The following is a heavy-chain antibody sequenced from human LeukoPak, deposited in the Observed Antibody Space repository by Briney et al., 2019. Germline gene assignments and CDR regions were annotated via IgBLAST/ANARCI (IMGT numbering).Heavy chain of an antibody. CDR1: GFTFSSYA. J-gene: IGHJ4*02. V-gene: IGHV3-48*02. CDR2: ISGGSSSI. D-gene: IGHD1-20*01. Sequence: TGGSLRLSCAASGFTFSSYAMSWVRQAPGKGLEWVSYISGGSSSIYYADSVKGRFTISRDNAKNSLYLQMNSLRDEDTAVYYCARERITGTYESYFDYWGQGTLVTVSS. CDR3: ARERITGTYESYFDY.